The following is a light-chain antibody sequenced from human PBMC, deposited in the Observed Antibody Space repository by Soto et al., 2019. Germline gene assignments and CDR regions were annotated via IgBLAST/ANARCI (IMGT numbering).Light chain of an antibody. V-gene: IGKV1-33*01. CDR1: QDISNY. J-gene: IGKJ3*01. CDR3: QKYDNLPLS. CDR2: DAS. Sequence: DIQMTPFSFSLPPPLVDRHTNPYPASQDISNYLNWYQQKPGNAPKLLIYDASNLETGVPSRFSGSGSGTDFTFTISSLQPEDIATYYCQKYDNLPLSVGPGTKGDIK.